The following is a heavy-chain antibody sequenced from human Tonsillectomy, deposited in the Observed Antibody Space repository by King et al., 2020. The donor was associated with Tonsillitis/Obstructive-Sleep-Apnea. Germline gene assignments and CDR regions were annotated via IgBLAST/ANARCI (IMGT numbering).Heavy chain of an antibody. Sequence: QLVQSGAEVKKPGESLKISCKGSGYTFTNYWIGWVRQLPGKGLEWMGIIYPGDSDTRYSPSFQGQVTISADKSTSTAYLQWSSLKASDTAMYYCASHTAYSSGWPDAFDIWGQGTMVTVSS. J-gene: IGHJ3*02. CDR1: GYTFTNYW. CDR3: ASHTAYSSGWPDAFDI. CDR2: IYPGDSDT. D-gene: IGHD6-19*01. V-gene: IGHV5-51*01.